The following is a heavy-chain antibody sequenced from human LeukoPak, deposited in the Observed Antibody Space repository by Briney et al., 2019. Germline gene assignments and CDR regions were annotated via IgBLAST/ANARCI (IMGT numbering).Heavy chain of an antibody. CDR2: IYLSGST. D-gene: IGHD2-2*01. V-gene: IGHV4-38-2*02. CDR1: GYSLSSGYY. CDR3: ARGGDIVVVPETKDYYYYYMDV. J-gene: IGHJ6*03. Sequence: PSESLSLTCTVSGYSLSSGYYWGWIRQPPGKGLEWIGGIYLSGSTYYSLSRKSRVTISVDTSKNQFSLKLSVVTAADTAVYYCARGGDIVVVPETKDYYYYYMDVWGKGTTVTVSS.